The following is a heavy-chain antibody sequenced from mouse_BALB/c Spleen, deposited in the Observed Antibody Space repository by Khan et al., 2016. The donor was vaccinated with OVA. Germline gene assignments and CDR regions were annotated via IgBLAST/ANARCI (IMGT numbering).Heavy chain of an antibody. J-gene: IGHJ2*01. CDR2: INPSNGRT. CDR1: GYTLTSYW. V-gene: IGHV1S81*02. CDR3: ARLLINFDY. D-gene: IGHD2-4*01. Sequence: QVQLQQPGAELVNPGASVNLSCKASGYTLTSYWMHWVKQRPGQGLEWIGEINPSNGRTNYNEKFKSKVTLTVDTSSSTAYMQLSSPTSEDSAVYYCARLLINFDYWGQGTTLTVSS.